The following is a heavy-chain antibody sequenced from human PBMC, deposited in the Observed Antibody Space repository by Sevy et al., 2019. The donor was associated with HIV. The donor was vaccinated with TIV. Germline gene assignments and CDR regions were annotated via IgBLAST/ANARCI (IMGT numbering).Heavy chain of an antibody. V-gene: IGHV1-8*03. D-gene: IGHD6-19*01. J-gene: IGHJ4*02. Sequence: ASVKVSCKASGYTFTSYDINWVRQATGQGLEWMGWMNPNSGNTGYAQKFQGRVTITRNTSISTAYMELSSLRSEDTAVYYCARAEYSSADLYYFDYWGQGTLVTVSS. CDR2: MNPNSGNT. CDR3: ARAEYSSADLYYFDY. CDR1: GYTFTSYD.